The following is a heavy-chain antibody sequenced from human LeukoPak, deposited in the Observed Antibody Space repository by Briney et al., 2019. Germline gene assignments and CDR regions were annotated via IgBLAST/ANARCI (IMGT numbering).Heavy chain of an antibody. CDR2: IYYSGST. J-gene: IGHJ6*03. V-gene: IGHV4-59*01. CDR3: ARDNYYYYMDV. CDR1: GGSISSYY. Sequence: SETLSLTCTVSGGSISSYYWSWIRQPPGKGLEWIGYIYYSGSTNYNPSLKSRVTISVDTSKNQFSLKLSSVTAADTAVYYCARDNYYYYMDVWGKGTTVTVSS.